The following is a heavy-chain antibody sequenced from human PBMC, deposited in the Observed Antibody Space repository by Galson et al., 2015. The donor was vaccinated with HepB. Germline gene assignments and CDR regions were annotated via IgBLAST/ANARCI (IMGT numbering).Heavy chain of an antibody. CDR1: GGTLSSYA. D-gene: IGHD2-2*01. J-gene: IGHJ4*02. Sequence: SVKVSCKASGGTLSSYAISWVRQAPGQGLEWMGGIIPIFGTANYAQKFQGRVTITADESTSTAYMELSSLRSEDTAVYYCASGLTSHCSSTSCLQTDYWGQGTLVTVSS. CDR3: ASGLTSHCSSTSCLQTDY. V-gene: IGHV1-69*13. CDR2: IIPIFGTA.